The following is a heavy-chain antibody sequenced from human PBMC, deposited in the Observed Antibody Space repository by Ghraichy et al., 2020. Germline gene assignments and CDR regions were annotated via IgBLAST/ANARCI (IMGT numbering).Heavy chain of an antibody. CDR2: IIPIFGTA. V-gene: IGHV1-69*01. J-gene: IGHJ6*02. CDR1: GGTFSSYA. Sequence: KVSCKASGGTFSSYAISWVRQAPGQGLEWMGGIIPIFGTANYAQKFQGRVTITADESTSTAYMELSSLRSEDTAVYYCARTLRQTYYDFWSGYWGGYYYYGMDVWGQGTTVTVSS. D-gene: IGHD3-3*01. CDR3: ARTLRQTYYDFWSGYWGGYYYYGMDV.